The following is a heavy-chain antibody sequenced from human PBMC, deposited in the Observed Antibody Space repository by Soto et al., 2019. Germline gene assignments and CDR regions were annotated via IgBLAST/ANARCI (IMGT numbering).Heavy chain of an antibody. CDR1: GFKFSSHG. CDR3: VRDREGDDRDFYYCMVV. D-gene: IGHD1-26*01. J-gene: IGHJ6*04. CDR2: VWSDGSNK. V-gene: IGHV3-33*01. Sequence: QVQLVESGGGVVQPGRSLRLSCAASGFKFSSHGMHWVRQAPGKVLEWVEVVWSDGSNKYYADSVKGRFTISRDNSMNTLYLQMNTRSTEYTVVYYCVRDREGDDRDFYYCMVVWGKGTTVTVSP.